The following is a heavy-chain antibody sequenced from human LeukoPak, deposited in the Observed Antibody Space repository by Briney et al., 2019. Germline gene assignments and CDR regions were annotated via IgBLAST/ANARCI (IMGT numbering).Heavy chain of an antibody. CDR1: GFTFSSYA. CDR3: ARGLTREWELPGWFDP. J-gene: IGHJ5*02. V-gene: IGHV3-48*04. D-gene: IGHD1-26*01. CDR2: ISSSSSTI. Sequence: GGSLRLSCAASGFTFSSYAMSWVRQAPGKGLEWVSYISSSSSTIYYADSVKGRFTISRDNAKNSLYLQMNSLRAEDTAVYYCARGLTREWELPGWFDPWGQGTLVTVSS.